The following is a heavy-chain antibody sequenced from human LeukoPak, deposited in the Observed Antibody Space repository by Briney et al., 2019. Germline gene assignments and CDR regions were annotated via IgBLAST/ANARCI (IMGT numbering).Heavy chain of an antibody. V-gene: IGHV1-2*02. CDR2: INPNSGGT. Sequence: ASVKVSCKASGHTFTGYYMHWVRQAPGQGLEWMGWINPNSGGTNYAQKFQGRVTMTRDTSISTAYMELSRLRSDDTAVYYCASCFYYGSGSYFPYYYYGMDVWGQGTTVTVSS. CDR3: ASCFYYGSGSYFPYYYYGMDV. J-gene: IGHJ6*02. D-gene: IGHD3-10*01. CDR1: GHTFTGYY.